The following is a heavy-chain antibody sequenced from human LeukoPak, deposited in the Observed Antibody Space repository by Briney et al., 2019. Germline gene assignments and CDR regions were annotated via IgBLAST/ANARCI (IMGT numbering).Heavy chain of an antibody. CDR3: ARVVGYGYCSSTSCPLDAFDI. D-gene: IGHD2-2*03. V-gene: IGHV3-74*01. Sequence: GGSLRLSCAASGFTFSSYWMHWVRQAPGKGLVLVSRINSDGSSTSYADSVKGRFTISRDNAKNTLYLQMNSLRAEDTAVYYCARVVGYGYCSSTSCPLDAFDIWGQGTMVTVSS. CDR1: GFTFSSYW. CDR2: INSDGSST. J-gene: IGHJ3*02.